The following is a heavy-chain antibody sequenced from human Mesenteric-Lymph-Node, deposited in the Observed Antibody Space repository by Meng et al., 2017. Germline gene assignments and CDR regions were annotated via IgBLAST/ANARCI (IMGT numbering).Heavy chain of an antibody. CDR3: ARGIGEPYYDILTGYYRSNDAFDI. CDR2: ISHSGST. CDR1: GGSFSGYY. Sequence: SETLSLTCAVYGGSFSGYYWSWIRQPPGKGLEWIGEISHSGSTNYNPSLKSRVTISVDTSKNQFSLKLSSVTAADTAVYYCARGIGEPYYDILTGYYRSNDAFDIWGQGTMVTVSS. D-gene: IGHD3-9*01. J-gene: IGHJ3*02. V-gene: IGHV4-34*01.